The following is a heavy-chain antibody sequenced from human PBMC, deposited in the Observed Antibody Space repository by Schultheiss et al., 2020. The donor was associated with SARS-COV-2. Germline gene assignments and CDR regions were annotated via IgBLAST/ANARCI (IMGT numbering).Heavy chain of an antibody. Sequence: SQTLSLTCTVSGGSISSGGYYWSWIRQPPGKGLEWIGYIHYTGNTYSNPSLKSRVTISVDTSKNQFSLKLSSVTAADTAVYYCARGGQQLAHYYYYGMDVWGQGTTVTVSS. CDR1: GGSISSGGYY. V-gene: IGHV4-31*03. CDR3: ARGGQQLAHYYYYGMDV. J-gene: IGHJ6*02. D-gene: IGHD6-13*01. CDR2: IHYTGNT.